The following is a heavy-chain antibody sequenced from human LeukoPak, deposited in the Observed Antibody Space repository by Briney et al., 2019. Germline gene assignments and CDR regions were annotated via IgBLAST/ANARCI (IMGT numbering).Heavy chain of an antibody. CDR1: GGSFSGYY. V-gene: IGHV4-34*01. CDR3: ARGRSNDY. D-gene: IGHD1-26*01. Sequence: SETLSLTCAVYGGSFSGYYWSWIRQPPGKGLEWIGEINHSGSTNYNPSLKSRVTISVDTSKNQFSLKLSSVTAADTAMYYCARGRSNDYWGQGTLVTVSS. J-gene: IGHJ4*02. CDR2: INHSGST.